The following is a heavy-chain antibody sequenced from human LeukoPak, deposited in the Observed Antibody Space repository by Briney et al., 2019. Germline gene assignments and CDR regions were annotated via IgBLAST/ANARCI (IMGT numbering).Heavy chain of an antibody. J-gene: IGHJ4*02. CDR1: GFPFSTYG. CDR3: ASRSPALDY. V-gene: IGHV3-33*01. CDR2: IWPDGSSK. D-gene: IGHD2-2*01. Sequence: GGSLRLSCAASGFPFSTYGMHWVRQAPGKGLEWVAVIWPDGSSKYHADSVKGRFTISRDNSRNTLFLQMNNLRAEDTAVYYCASRSPALDYWGQGTLVTVSS.